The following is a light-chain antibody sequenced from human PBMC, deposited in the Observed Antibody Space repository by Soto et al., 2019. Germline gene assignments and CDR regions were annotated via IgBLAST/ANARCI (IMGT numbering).Light chain of an antibody. V-gene: IGLV2-11*01. CDR1: SSDVGNY. CDR3: CSYAGSYTLV. J-gene: IGLJ2*01. CDR2: DVS. Sequence: QSVLTQPRSVSGSPGQSVTISCTGSSSDVGNYVSWYQHHPGKAPKLIISDVSRRPSGVPDRFSGSKSGNTASLTISGLQAEDEADYYCCSYAGSYTLVFGGGTKLTVL.